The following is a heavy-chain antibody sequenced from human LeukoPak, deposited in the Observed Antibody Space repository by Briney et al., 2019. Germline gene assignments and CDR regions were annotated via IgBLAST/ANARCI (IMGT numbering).Heavy chain of an antibody. CDR1: GFSFGSYA. CDR2: ISGRGGST. V-gene: IGHV3-23*01. CDR3: AKDRGSGWPQFDY. Sequence: GGSLRLSCAASGFSFGSYAMSWVRQAPGKGLEWVSAISGRGGSTYYADSVKGRFTISRDNSKNTLYLQMNSLRAEDTAEYYCAKDRGSGWPQFDYWGQRTLVTISS. D-gene: IGHD6-19*01. J-gene: IGHJ4*02.